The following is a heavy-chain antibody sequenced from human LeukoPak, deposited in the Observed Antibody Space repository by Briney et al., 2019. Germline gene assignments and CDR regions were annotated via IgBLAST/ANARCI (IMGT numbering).Heavy chain of an antibody. V-gene: IGHV4-59*08. J-gene: IGHJ4*02. D-gene: IGHD3-16*02. CDR2: IYYSGST. CDR1: GGSISSYY. CDR3: ATSRFGGVIVFDY. Sequence: PSETLSLTCTVSGGSISSYYWSWIRQPPGKGLEWIGYIYYSGSTNYNPSLKSRVTISVDTSKNQFSLKLSSVTAADTAVYYCATSRFGGVIVFDYWGQGTLVTVSS.